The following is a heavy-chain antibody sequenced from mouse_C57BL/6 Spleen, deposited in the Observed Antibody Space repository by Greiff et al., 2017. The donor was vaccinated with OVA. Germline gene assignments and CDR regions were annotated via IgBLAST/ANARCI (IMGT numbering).Heavy chain of an antibody. CDR3: TTYYYGKSYYFDY. J-gene: IGHJ2*01. D-gene: IGHD1-1*01. V-gene: IGHV14-1*01. CDR1: GFNIKDYY. Sequence: VQLKESGAELVRPGASVKLSCTASGFNIKDYYMHWVKQRPEQGLEWIGRIDPEDGDTEYAPKFQGKATMTADTSSNTAYLQLSSLTSEDTAVYYCTTYYYGKSYYFDYWGQGTTLTVSS. CDR2: IDPEDGDT.